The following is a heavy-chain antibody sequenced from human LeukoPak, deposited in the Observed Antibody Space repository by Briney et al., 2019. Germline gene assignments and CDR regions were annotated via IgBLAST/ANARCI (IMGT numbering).Heavy chain of an antibody. V-gene: IGHV3-49*04. CDR1: GFTFSSYS. Sequence: GGSLRLSCAASGFTFSSYSMNWVRQAPGKGLEWVGFIRSKAYGGTTEYAASVKGRFTISRDDSKSIAYLQMNSLKTEDTAVYYCTRAIYYDFWSGYYAHYYMDVWGKGTTVTVSS. D-gene: IGHD3-3*01. J-gene: IGHJ6*03. CDR2: IRSKAYGGTT. CDR3: TRAIYYDFWSGYYAHYYMDV.